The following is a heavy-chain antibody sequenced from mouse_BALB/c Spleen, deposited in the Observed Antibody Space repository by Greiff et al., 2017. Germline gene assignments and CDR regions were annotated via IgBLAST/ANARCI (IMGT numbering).Heavy chain of an antibody. D-gene: IGHD2-4*01. CDR2: INPYYGGT. CDR3: TRDNYDCYYFDY. CDR1: GYTFTSYY. Sequence: VQLQQSGAELVKPGASVKLSCKASGYTFTSYYMYWVKQSPGQGLEWIGEINPYYGGTNFNEKFKSKATLTVDKSSSTAYMQLSSLTSEDSAVYYYTRDNYDCYYFDYWGQGTTLTVSS. J-gene: IGHJ2*01. V-gene: IGHV1S81*02.